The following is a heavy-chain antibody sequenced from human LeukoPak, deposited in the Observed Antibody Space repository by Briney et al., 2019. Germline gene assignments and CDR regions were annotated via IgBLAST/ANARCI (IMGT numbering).Heavy chain of an antibody. CDR3: ARDVASYDSRGYYIDY. Sequence: GGSLRLSCAASGFTFSRYGMQWFRQAPGKGPEWVAVTSYDGSGKYYADSVKGRFTISRDNSKNTLYLQMNSLRAEDTAVYYCARDVASYDSRGYYIDYWGQGTLVTVSS. D-gene: IGHD3-22*01. J-gene: IGHJ4*02. V-gene: IGHV3-30*03. CDR1: GFTFSRYG. CDR2: TSYDGSGK.